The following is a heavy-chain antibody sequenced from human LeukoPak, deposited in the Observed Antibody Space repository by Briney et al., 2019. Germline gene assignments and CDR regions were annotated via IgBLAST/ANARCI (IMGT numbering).Heavy chain of an antibody. CDR3: ARDHGFHYYDSSGPLSGYYYYYGMDV. D-gene: IGHD3-22*01. Sequence: GESLRLSCAASGFTFSDYYMSWIRQAPGKGLEWVSYISSSGSTIYYADSVKGRFTISRDNANNSLYLQMNSLRAEDTAVYYCARDHGFHYYDSSGPLSGYYYYYGMDVWGQGATVTVSS. J-gene: IGHJ6*02. CDR2: ISSSGSTI. V-gene: IGHV3-11*01. CDR1: GFTFSDYY.